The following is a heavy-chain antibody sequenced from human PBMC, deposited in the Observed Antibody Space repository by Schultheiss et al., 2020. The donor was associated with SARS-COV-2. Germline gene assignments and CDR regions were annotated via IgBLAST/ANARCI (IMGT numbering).Heavy chain of an antibody. V-gene: IGHV4-34*01. CDR2: INHSGST. J-gene: IGHJ3*02. CDR3: ARISSGWYRVGQGGTFDI. D-gene: IGHD6-19*01. CDR1: GGSISSGGYS. Sequence: SETLSLTCAVSGGSISSGGYSWSWIRQPPGKGLEWIGEINHSGSTNYNPSLKSRVTISVDTSKNQFSLKLSSVTAADTAVYYCARISSGWYRVGQGGTFDIWGQGTMVTVSS.